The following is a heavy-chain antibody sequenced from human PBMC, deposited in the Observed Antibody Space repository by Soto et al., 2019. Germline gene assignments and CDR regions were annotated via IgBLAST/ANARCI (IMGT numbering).Heavy chain of an antibody. J-gene: IGHJ4*02. CDR3: ASTRPGYSSSSFDY. CDR2: IIPIFGTA. D-gene: IGHD6-13*01. V-gene: IGHV1-69*06. Sequence: SVKVSCKASGGTFSSYAISWVRQAPGQGLEWMGGIIPIFGTANYAQKFQGRVTITADKSTSTAYMELSSLRSEDTAVYYCASTRPGYSSSSFDYWGQGPLVTVSS. CDR1: GGTFSSYA.